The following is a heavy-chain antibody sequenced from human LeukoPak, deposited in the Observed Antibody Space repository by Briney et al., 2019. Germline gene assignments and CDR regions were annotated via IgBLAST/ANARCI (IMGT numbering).Heavy chain of an antibody. CDR3: ARSRQLVRGELLNLGY. CDR1: GYTFTGYY. D-gene: IGHD6-6*01. V-gene: IGHV1-2*02. CDR2: INPNSGGT. J-gene: IGHJ4*02. Sequence: ASVKVSCKASGYTFTGYYMHWVRQAPGQGLEWMGWINPNSGGTNYAQKFQGRVTMTRDTSISTAYMELSRLRSDDTAVYYCARSRQLVRGELLNLGYWGQGTLVTVSS.